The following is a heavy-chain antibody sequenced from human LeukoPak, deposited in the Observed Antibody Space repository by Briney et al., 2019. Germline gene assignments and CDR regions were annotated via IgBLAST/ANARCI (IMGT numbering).Heavy chain of an antibody. J-gene: IGHJ3*02. D-gene: IGHD6-13*01. CDR2: INPNSGGT. V-gene: IGHV1-2*02. CDR3: ARKQLVDDAFDI. Sequence: GASVKVSCKASGYTFTGYYMHWVRQAPGQGLEWMGWINPNSGGTKYAQKFQGRVTMARDTAISTVYMEVRRLRSDDTAVYYCARKQLVDDAFDIWGQGTMVTVSS. CDR1: GYTFTGYY.